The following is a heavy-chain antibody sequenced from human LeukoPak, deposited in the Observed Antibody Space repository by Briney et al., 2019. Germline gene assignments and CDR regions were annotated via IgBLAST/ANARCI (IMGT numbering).Heavy chain of an antibody. CDR1: GYSISSGYY. CDR2: IYHSGTT. CDR3: AVVQVVPAVQIDY. D-gene: IGHD2-2*01. Sequence: SETLSLTCTVSGYSISSGYYWGWIRQPPGKGLEWIGCIYHSGTTYYNPSLKSRVTSSVDTSKNQFSLKLSSVTGADTAVYYCAVVQVVPAVQIDYWGQGTLVTVSS. V-gene: IGHV4-38-2*02. J-gene: IGHJ4*02.